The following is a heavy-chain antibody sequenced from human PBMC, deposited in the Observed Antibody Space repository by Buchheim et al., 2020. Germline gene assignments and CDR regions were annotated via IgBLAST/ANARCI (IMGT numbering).Heavy chain of an antibody. CDR2: ISYDGSNE. Sequence: QVQLVESGGGVVQPGRSLRLSCAASGFTFSSYAMHWVRQAPGKGLEWVAVISYDGSNEYYADSVKGRFTISRDNSKNTLYLQMNSLRAEDTAVYYCARASGYLDYWGQGTL. J-gene: IGHJ4*02. CDR3: ARASGYLDY. D-gene: IGHD3-3*01. CDR1: GFTFSSYA. V-gene: IGHV3-30-3*01.